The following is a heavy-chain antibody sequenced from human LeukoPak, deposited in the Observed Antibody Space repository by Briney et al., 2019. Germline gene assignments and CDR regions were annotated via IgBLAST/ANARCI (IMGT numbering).Heavy chain of an antibody. J-gene: IGHJ4*02. CDR1: GGSFSSGSFY. Sequence: SETLSLTCTVSGGSFSSGSFYWSWIRQPPGKGLEWIGYIYYSGSTKYNPSLKSRVTISVDTSNNQFSLKLSSVTAADTAVYYCARAGSWERLDYWGQGTLVTVSS. D-gene: IGHD1-26*01. CDR3: ARAGSWERLDY. V-gene: IGHV4-61*01. CDR2: IYYSGST.